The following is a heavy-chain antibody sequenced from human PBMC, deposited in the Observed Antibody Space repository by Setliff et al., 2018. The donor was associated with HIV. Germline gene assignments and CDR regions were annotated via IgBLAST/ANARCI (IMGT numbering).Heavy chain of an antibody. J-gene: IGHJ5*02. CDR1: GGSISTYH. Sequence: SETLSLTCTVSGGSISTYHWSWIRQPPGKGLEWIGQINYGGNTHYNPSLRSRGTISVDASKGQLTLNLNSVTAADTAVYYCARIEGYAYGSNWFDPWGQGTLVTVSS. D-gene: IGHD3-16*01. V-gene: IGHV4-59*01. CDR3: ARIEGYAYGSNWFDP. CDR2: INYGGNT.